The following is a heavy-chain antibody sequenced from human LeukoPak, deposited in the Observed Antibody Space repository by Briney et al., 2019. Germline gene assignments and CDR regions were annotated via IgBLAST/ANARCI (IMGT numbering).Heavy chain of an antibody. V-gene: IGHV4-34*01. CDR2: INHSGST. Sequence: SETLSLTCAVYGGSFSGYYWSWIRQPPGKGLEWIGEINHSGSTKYNSSLKSRVTISVDTSKNQFSLKLSSVTAADTAVYYCARRLGRKFGERFYYYHYMDVWGKGTTVTISS. CDR3: ARRLGRKFGERFYYYHYMDV. CDR1: GGSFSGYY. D-gene: IGHD3-10*01. J-gene: IGHJ6*03.